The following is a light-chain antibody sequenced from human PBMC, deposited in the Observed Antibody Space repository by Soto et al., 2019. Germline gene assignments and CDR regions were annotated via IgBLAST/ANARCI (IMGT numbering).Light chain of an antibody. V-gene: IGLV2-14*01. Sequence: QSVLTQPACVSGSPGQSITISCTGTSSDVGGYNFVSWYQQHPDKAPKLMIYDVTNRPSGVSNRFSGSKSGNTASLTISGLQAEDEADYYCSSYTSISPYVFGTGTKVTVL. CDR1: SSDVGGYNF. CDR2: DVT. J-gene: IGLJ1*01. CDR3: SSYTSISPYV.